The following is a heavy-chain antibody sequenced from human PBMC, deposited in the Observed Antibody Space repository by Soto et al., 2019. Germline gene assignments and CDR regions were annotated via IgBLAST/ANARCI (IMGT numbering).Heavy chain of an antibody. D-gene: IGHD1-26*01. CDR3: AKQSGSHYYYYGMDV. CDR1: GFTFSSYG. J-gene: IGHJ6*02. CDR2: ISYDGSNK. V-gene: IGHV3-30*18. Sequence: HPGGSLRLSCAASGFTFSSYGMHWVRQAPGKGLEWVAVISYDGSNKYYADSVKGRFTISRDNSKNTLYLQMNSLRAEDTAVYYCAKQSGSHYYYYGMDVWGQGTTVTVSS.